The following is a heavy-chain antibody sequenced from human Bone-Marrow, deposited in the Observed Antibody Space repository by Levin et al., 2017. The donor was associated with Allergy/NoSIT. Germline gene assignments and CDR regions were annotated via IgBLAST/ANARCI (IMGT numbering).Heavy chain of an antibody. CDR1: GGSINSSSFY. CDR2: IFHSGST. CDR3: ARHWFGGFAPFDY. V-gene: IGHV4-39*01. Sequence: SCTVSGGSINSSSFYWGWIRQPPGKGLEWIGSIFHSGSTYYNPSLKSRVTVSVDTSRSQFSLKMSSVTAADTAIYYCARHWFGGFAPFDYWGQGTLVAVSS. J-gene: IGHJ4*02. D-gene: IGHD3-10*01.